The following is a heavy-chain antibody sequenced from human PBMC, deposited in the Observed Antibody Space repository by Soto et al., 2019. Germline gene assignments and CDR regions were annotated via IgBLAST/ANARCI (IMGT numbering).Heavy chain of an antibody. CDR2: IKQDGSEK. D-gene: IGHD2-21*02. J-gene: IGHJ4*02. Sequence: GGSLRLSCAASVFTFSSYWMSWARQAPGKWLEWLANIKQDGSEKXXVDSVKGRXTISRYNSKNSXYLQMXSLRAEDTAVYYCARGGDADYWVQGTLVTVSS. CDR3: ARGGDADY. CDR1: VFTFSSYW. V-gene: IGHV3-7*01.